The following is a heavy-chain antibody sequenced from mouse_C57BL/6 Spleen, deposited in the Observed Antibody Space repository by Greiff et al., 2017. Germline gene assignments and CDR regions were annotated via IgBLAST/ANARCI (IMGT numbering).Heavy chain of an antibody. CDR3: ASGNNPYYYAMDY. D-gene: IGHD1-1*01. V-gene: IGHV1-49*01. CDR2: FTMYSDAT. Sequence: LQQSGAELVRPGSSVKLSCKDSYFAFMASAMHWVKQRPGHGLEWIGSFTMYSDATEYSENFKGKATLTANTASSTAYMELSSLTSEDSAVYYCASGNNPYYYAMDYWGQGTSVTVSS. J-gene: IGHJ4*01. CDR1: YFAFMASA.